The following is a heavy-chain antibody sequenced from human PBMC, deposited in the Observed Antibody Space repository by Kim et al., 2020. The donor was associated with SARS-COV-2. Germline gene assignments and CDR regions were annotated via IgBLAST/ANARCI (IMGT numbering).Heavy chain of an antibody. CDR3: VRNNYGPDY. V-gene: IGHV3-74*01. Sequence: SNNSYADSVRCRFTISRDNAKNTLYLQMNSLRVEDTAVYYCVRNNYGPDYWGQGTLVTVSS. D-gene: IGHD5-18*01. J-gene: IGHJ4*02. CDR2: SNN.